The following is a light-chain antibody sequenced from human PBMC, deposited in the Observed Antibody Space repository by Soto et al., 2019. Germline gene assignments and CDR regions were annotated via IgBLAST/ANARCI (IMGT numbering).Light chain of an antibody. J-gene: IGKJ1*01. CDR2: AAS. Sequence: DVQMTQSPSSLSASIGDRVTISCRTSHVISNYLAWYQQKPGKVPKLLIYAASTLQSGVPSRFSGSGSGTDFTLTISSLQPEDVATYYCQKYNSAPPQTFGQGTKV. CDR1: HVISNY. V-gene: IGKV1-27*01. CDR3: QKYNSAPPQT.